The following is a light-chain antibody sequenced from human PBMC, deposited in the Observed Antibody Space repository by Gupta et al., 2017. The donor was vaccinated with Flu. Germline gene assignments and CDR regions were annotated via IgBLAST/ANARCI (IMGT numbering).Light chain of an antibody. V-gene: IGLV2-14*01. J-gene: IGLJ2*01. CDR2: EVS. Sequence: QSALTQPASVSGSPGQSITISCTGTSSDVGGYNYVSWYQQHPGKAPKLMIYEVSNRPSGVSNRFSGSKSGNTASLTISGLQAEDEAEYYCSSYKSSSTNVVFGGGIKLTVI. CDR1: SSDVGGYNY. CDR3: SSYKSSSTNVV.